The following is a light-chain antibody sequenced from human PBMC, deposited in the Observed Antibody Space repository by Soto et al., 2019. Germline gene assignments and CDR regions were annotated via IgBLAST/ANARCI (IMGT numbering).Light chain of an antibody. CDR2: GNS. CDR3: QSYDSSLLRV. J-gene: IGLJ2*01. V-gene: IGLV1-40*01. Sequence: QSVLTQPPSVSGAPGQRVTIACTGSSYKIGAGYDVHWYQQLPGTAPKLLIYGNSNRPSGVPDRFSGSKSGTSASLAITGLQAEDEADYYCQSYDSSLLRVFGGGTKLTVL. CDR1: SYKIGAGYD.